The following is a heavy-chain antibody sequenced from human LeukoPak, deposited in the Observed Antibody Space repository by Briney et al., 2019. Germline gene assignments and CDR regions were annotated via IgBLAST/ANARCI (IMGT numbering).Heavy chain of an antibody. V-gene: IGHV3-7*01. J-gene: IGHJ4*02. Sequence: PGGSLRLSCEASGFTFSSFWMSWVRQAPGKGLEWVANIKQDGSEKYYVDSVKGRFTISRDNAKNSLYLQMNSLRAEDTAVHYCTRPSTVTTQYSWGQGTLVTVSS. D-gene: IGHD4-17*01. CDR3: TRPSTVTTQYS. CDR1: GFTFSSFW. CDR2: IKQDGSEK.